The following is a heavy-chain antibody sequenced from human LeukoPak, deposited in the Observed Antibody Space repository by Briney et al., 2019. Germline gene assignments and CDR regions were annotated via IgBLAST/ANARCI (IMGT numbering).Heavy chain of an antibody. V-gene: IGHV3-23*01. CDR1: GFTFSSYV. D-gene: IGHD4/OR15-4a*01. CDR3: AKDAKYVFFDY. J-gene: IGHJ4*02. CDR2: ISGSGGST. Sequence: GGSLRLSCAASGFTFSSYVMSWVRQAPGKGLERVSAISGSGGSTYYADSVKGRFTVSRDNSKNTLYLQMNSLRAEDTAVYYCAKDAKYVFFDYWGQGILVTVSS.